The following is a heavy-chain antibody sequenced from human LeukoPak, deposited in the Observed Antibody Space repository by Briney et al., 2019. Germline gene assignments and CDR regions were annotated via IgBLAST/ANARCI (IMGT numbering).Heavy chain of an antibody. CDR2: INPNNGAT. J-gene: IGHJ4*02. CDR1: EYIFTGYY. V-gene: IGHV1-2*06. D-gene: IGHD1-26*01. Sequence: ASVKVSCKASEYIFTGYYMHWVRQAPGQGLEWMGRINPNNGATNYAQKFQGRVTITGDTSISTAYMELSSLRSDDTAVYYCTRESGSYYGNDYWGQGTLVTVSS. CDR3: TRESGSYYGNDY.